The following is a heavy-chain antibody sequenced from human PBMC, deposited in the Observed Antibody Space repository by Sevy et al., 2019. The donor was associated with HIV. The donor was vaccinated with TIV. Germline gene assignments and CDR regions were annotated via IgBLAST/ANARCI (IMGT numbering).Heavy chain of an antibody. V-gene: IGHV3-7*01. CDR1: RFTFSSYW. J-gene: IGHJ6*02. Sequence: GGSLRLSCAASRFTFSSYWMSWVRQAPGKGLEWVANINQDGSEKYHLDSVKGRFTISRDNAKNSLYLQMNSLRAEDSSVYFCARVSSIYYGRGYFYAIDVWGQGTTVTVSS. CDR2: INQDGSEK. D-gene: IGHD3-10*01. CDR3: ARVSSIYYGRGYFYAIDV.